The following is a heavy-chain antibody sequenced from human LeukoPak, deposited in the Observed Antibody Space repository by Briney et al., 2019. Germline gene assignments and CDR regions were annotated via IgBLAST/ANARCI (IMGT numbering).Heavy chain of an antibody. V-gene: IGHV3-23*01. J-gene: IGHJ6*02. D-gene: IGHD4-23*01. CDR2: ISGSGGST. Sequence: GGSRRLSCAASGFTFSSYAMSWVRQAPGKGLEWDSAISGSGGSTYYADSVKGRFTISRDNSKNTLYLQMNSLRAEDTAVYYCANDYGGNSDYYGMDVWGQGTTVTVSS. CDR1: GFTFSSYA. CDR3: ANDYGGNSDYYGMDV.